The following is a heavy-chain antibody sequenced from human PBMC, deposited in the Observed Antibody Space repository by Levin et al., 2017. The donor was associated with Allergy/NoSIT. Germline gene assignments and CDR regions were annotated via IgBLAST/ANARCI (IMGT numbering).Heavy chain of an antibody. D-gene: IGHD6-19*01. CDR3: ARDHHGYSSGWYSGLFDY. CDR2: ISYDGSNK. V-gene: IGHV3-30-3*01. CDR1: GFTFSSYA. J-gene: IGHJ4*02. Sequence: GESLKISCAASGFTFSSYAMHWVRQAPGKGLEWVAVISYDGSNKYYADSVKGRFTISRDNSKNTLYLQMNSLRAEDTAVYYCARDHHGYSSGWYSGLFDYWGQGTLVTVSS.